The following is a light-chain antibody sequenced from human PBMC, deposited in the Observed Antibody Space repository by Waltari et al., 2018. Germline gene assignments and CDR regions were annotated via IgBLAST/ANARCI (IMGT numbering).Light chain of an antibody. V-gene: IGLV2-8*01. CDR1: SSDAGGYNY. Sequence: QSALTQPPSASGSPGQSVTLSCTGTSSDAGGYNYVSWYQQHPGKAPKLMIFEVSKRPSGVPDRFSGSKSANTASLTVSGLQAEDEADYYCSSYAGSNNVFGTGTKVTVL. CDR3: SSYAGSNNV. J-gene: IGLJ1*01. CDR2: EVS.